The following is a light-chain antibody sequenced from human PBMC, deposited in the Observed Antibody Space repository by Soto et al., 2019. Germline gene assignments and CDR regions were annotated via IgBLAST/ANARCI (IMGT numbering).Light chain of an antibody. V-gene: IGKV1-5*01. CDR3: QQRSNWRIT. CDR1: QSISSW. CDR2: DAS. Sequence: DIQMTQSPSTLAASVGDIVTITCQASQSISSWLAWYQQKPGKAPKLLIYDASSLESGVPSRFSGSGSGTEFTLTISSLQPDDFAVYYCQQRSNWRITFGQGTRLEI. J-gene: IGKJ5*01.